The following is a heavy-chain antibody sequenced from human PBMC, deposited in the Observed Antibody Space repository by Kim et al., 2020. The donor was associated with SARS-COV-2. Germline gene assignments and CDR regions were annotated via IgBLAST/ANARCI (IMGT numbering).Heavy chain of an antibody. V-gene: IGHV1-46*01. D-gene: IGHD5-12*01. Sequence: ASVKVSCKASGYTFTSYYMHWVRQAPGQGLEWMGIINPSGGSTSYAQKFQGRVTMTRDTSTSTVYMELSSLRSEDTAVYYCARDVRIAVRDGYNSFDYWGQGTLVTVSS. CDR1: GYTFTSYY. J-gene: IGHJ4*02. CDR2: INPSGGST. CDR3: ARDVRIAVRDGYNSFDY.